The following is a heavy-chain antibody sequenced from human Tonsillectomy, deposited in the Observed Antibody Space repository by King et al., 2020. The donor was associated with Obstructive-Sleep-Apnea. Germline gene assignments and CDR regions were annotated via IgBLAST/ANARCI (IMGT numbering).Heavy chain of an antibody. Sequence: VQLVESGGGLVQPGGSLILSCTVSGFTFSNYWMTWVRQAPGKGLEWVANIKQDGGEKYYVDSVKGRFTISRDNAKNSLYLQMNSLRAEDTAVYYCARDRPRDDYGDLHEVYWGQGTLVTVSS. V-gene: IGHV3-7*01. CDR1: GFTFSNYW. CDR3: ARDRPRDDYGDLHEVY. J-gene: IGHJ4*02. CDR2: IKQDGGEK. D-gene: IGHD4-17*01.